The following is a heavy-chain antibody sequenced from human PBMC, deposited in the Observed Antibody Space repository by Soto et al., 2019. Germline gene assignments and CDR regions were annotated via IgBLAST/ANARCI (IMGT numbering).Heavy chain of an antibody. D-gene: IGHD4-17*01. CDR3: ARDLYGDYARYMDV. CDR1: GGSISSYY. Sequence: QVQLQESGPGLVKPSETLSLTCTVSGGSISSYYWSWIRQPPGKGLEWIGYIYYSGSTNYNPSLKSRVTISVDTSKNQFSLKLSSVTAADTAVYYCARDLYGDYARYMDVWGKGTTVTVSS. J-gene: IGHJ6*03. CDR2: IYYSGST. V-gene: IGHV4-59*01.